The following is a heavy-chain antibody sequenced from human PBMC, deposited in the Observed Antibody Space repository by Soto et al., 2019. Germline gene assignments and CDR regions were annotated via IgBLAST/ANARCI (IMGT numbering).Heavy chain of an antibody. J-gene: IGHJ3*02. CDR2: IFYSGST. Sequence: SETLSLTCTVSGGSISSGDYYWSWIRQPPGKGLEWFGYIFYSGSTYYNPSLKSRVNISVDTSKNQFSLTLSSVTAADSDVYYCARMGIGSGYLDAFDIWGQGTMVIVPS. CDR3: ARMGIGSGYLDAFDI. V-gene: IGHV4-30-4*02. D-gene: IGHD3-22*01. CDR1: GGSISSGDYY.